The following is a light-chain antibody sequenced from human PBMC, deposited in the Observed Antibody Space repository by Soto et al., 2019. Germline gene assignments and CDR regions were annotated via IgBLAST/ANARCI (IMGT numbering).Light chain of an antibody. V-gene: IGLV2-14*01. CDR2: DVS. Sequence: QSALTQPASVSGSPGQSITISCTGTSSDVGGYNYVSWYQQHPGKAPKLMIYDVSNRPSGVSNRFSGSKSGNTASLTISGLQAEDAAEYYCSSYTSSSTVVFGGGTQLTVL. J-gene: IGLJ2*01. CDR3: SSYTSSSTVV. CDR1: SSDVGGYNY.